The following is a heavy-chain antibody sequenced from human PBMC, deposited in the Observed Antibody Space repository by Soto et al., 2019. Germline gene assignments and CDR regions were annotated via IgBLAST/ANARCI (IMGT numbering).Heavy chain of an antibody. CDR1: GYTFSSYG. CDR3: ARVLTAAGFAY. V-gene: IGHV1-18*01. Sequence: QVQLVQSGAEVKKPGASVKVSCKASGYTFSSYGINWVRQAPGQGLEWMGWISAYNGNTNYAQKLQGRVTMTTDTSTSTADMELRSLRSDDTAVYYCARVLTAAGFAYWGQGTLVTVSS. CDR2: ISAYNGNT. J-gene: IGHJ4*02. D-gene: IGHD6-13*01.